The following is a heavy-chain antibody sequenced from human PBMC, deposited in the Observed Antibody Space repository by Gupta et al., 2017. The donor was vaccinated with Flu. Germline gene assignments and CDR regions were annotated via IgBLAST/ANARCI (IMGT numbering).Heavy chain of an antibody. Sequence: QVQLQESGPGLVKPSGTLSLTCAVSGGSIGSSNWWSWVRQPPGKGLEWIGEIYHSGSTNYNPSLKSRVTISVDKSKNQFSLMLSSVTAADTAVYYCARLLEQWLDYNYYYNGMDVWGQGTTVTVSS. J-gene: IGHJ6*02. CDR1: GGSIGSSNW. V-gene: IGHV4-4*02. CDR2: IYHSGST. D-gene: IGHD6-19*01. CDR3: ARLLEQWLDYNYYYNGMDV.